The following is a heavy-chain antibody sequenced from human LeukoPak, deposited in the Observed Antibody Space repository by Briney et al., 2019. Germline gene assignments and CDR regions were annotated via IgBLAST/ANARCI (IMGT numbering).Heavy chain of an antibody. J-gene: IGHJ4*02. CDR2: IYYSGST. CDR1: GGSISSYY. V-gene: IGHV4-59*08. D-gene: IGHD1-26*01. Sequence: SETLSLTCTVSGGSISSYYWSWIRQPTGKGLEWIGYIYYSGSTNYSPSLKSRVTISVDTSKNQFSLKLSSVTAADTAVYYCARLGLAGSAGRTYYFDYWGQGTLVTVSS. CDR3: ARLGLAGSAGRTYYFDY.